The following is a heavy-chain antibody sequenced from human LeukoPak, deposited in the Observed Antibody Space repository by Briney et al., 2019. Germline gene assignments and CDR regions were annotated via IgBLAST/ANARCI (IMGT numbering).Heavy chain of an antibody. Sequence: SETLSLTCTVSGGSISSYYWSWSRQPPGKGLEWIGYIYSSGSTNYNPSLKSRVTISVDTSKNQFSLKLSSVTAADTAVYYCAREATGALDYWGQGTLVTVSS. CDR2: IYSSGST. CDR3: AREATGALDY. V-gene: IGHV4-59*01. J-gene: IGHJ4*02. CDR1: GGSISSYY.